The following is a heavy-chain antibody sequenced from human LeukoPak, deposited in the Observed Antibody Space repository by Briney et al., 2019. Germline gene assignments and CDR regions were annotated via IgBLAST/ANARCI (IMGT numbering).Heavy chain of an antibody. CDR1: GFTFSSYW. J-gene: IGHJ6*02. Sequence: GGSLRLSCAASGFTFSSYWMHWVRQAPGKGLVWVSRINSDGSSTSYADSVKGRFTVSRDNAKNTLYLLMNSLRAEDTAVYYCARGQQSGSYFYYGLDVWGQGTTVTVSS. CDR3: ARGQQSGSYFYYGLDV. V-gene: IGHV3-74*01. D-gene: IGHD1-26*01. CDR2: INSDGSST.